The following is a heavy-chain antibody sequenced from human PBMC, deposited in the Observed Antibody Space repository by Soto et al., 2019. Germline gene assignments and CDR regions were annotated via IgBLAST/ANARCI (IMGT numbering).Heavy chain of an antibody. J-gene: IGHJ4*02. CDR2: ISGSGGST. CDR1: GFTFSSYA. CDR3: AKGGRAQYSGYEYNFDY. D-gene: IGHD5-12*01. V-gene: IGHV3-23*01. Sequence: EVQLLESGGGLVQPGGSLRLSRAASGFTFSSYAMSWVRQAPGKGLEWVSAISGSGGSTYYADSVKGRFTISRDNSKNTLYLQMNSLRAEDTAVYYCAKGGRAQYSGYEYNFDYWGQGTLVTVSS.